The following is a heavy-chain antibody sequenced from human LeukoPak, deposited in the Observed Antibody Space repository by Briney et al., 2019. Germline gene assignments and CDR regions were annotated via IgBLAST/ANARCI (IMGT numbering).Heavy chain of an antibody. CDR2: IYHSGST. V-gene: IGHV4-4*02. J-gene: IGHJ3*02. Sequence: SETLSLTCAVSGGSISSSNWWSWVRQPPGKGLEWIGEIYHSGSTNYNPSLKSRVTISVDKSKNQFSLKLSSVTAADTAVYYCARYSSALMQDAFDIWGQGTMVTVSS. D-gene: IGHD2-21*01. CDR1: GGSISSSNW. CDR3: ARYSSALMQDAFDI.